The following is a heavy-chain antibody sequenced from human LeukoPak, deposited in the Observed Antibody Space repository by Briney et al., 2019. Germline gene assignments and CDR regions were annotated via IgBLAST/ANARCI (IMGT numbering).Heavy chain of an antibody. CDR2: ISSSTSYI. CDR3: ARDLIERTMMDVGYFDY. CDR1: GFIFSNYA. D-gene: IGHD3-22*01. Sequence: GGSLRLSCAATGFIFSNYAMNWVRQAPGKGLEWVSSISSSTSYIYYADSLKGRFTISRDDAKNSLYLQMNSLRAEDTAVYYCARDLIERTMMDVGYFDYWGQGTLVTVSS. V-gene: IGHV3-21*01. J-gene: IGHJ4*02.